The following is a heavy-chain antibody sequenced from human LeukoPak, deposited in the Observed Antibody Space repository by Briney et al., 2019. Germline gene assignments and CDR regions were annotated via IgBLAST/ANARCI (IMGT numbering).Heavy chain of an antibody. CDR2: ISYDGSNK. J-gene: IGHJ4*02. V-gene: IGHV3-30-3*01. Sequence: GGSLRLSCAASGFTFSSYAMHWVRQAPGKGLEWVAVISYDGSNKYYADSVKGRFTISRDNSRNTLYLQMNSLRAEDTAVYYCARTYAVTYYYFDYWGQGTLVTVSS. D-gene: IGHD4-17*01. CDR1: GFTFSSYA. CDR3: ARTYAVTYYYFDY.